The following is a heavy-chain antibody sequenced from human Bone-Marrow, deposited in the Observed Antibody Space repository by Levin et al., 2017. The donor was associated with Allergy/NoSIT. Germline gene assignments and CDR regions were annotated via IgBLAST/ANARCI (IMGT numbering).Heavy chain of an antibody. V-gene: IGHV2-5*02. CDR2: IYWDDDV. J-gene: IGHJ3*02. Sequence: TLSLTLTCTFSAFSLSTSGVSVGWIRQPPGKALEWLALIYWDDDVRYRASLKRRLVILKDPSKNQVVLTLTNVDPADTATYFCARGKYQLLDAFDIWGQGTMVTVSS. D-gene: IGHD2-2*01. CDR1: AFSLSTSGVS. CDR3: ARGKYQLLDAFDI.